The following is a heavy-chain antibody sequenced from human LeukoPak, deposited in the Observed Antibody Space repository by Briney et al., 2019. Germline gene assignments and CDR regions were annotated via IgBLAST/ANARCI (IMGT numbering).Heavy chain of an antibody. D-gene: IGHD3-22*01. Sequence: SQTLSLTCTVSGGSISSGGYYWSWIRQHPGKGLEWIGYIYYSGSTYYNPSLKSRVTISVDTSKNQFSLKLSSVTAADTAVYYCAREVYHSSGYYSDYWGQGTLVTVSS. J-gene: IGHJ4*02. V-gene: IGHV4-31*03. CDR1: GGSISSGGYY. CDR2: IYYSGST. CDR3: AREVYHSSGYYSDY.